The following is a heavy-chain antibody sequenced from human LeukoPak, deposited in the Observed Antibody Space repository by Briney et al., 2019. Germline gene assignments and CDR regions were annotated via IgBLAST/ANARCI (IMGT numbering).Heavy chain of an antibody. D-gene: IGHD6-25*01. V-gene: IGHV3-48*03. CDR3: ARDGTPIYSSGWVYMDV. J-gene: IGHJ6*04. CDR1: GFSFSSYE. CDR2: ISAGGTLT. Sequence: GGSLRLSCAASGFSFSSYEMNWVRQAPGKGLEWISYISAGGTLTHYADSVEGRFTISRDNAKNSLYLQMNSLRGEDTAVYYCARDGTPIYSSGWVYMDVWGKGTTVTISS.